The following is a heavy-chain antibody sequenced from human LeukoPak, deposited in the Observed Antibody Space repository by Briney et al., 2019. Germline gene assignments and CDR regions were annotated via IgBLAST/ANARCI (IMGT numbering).Heavy chain of an antibody. CDR2: IYYSGST. J-gene: IGHJ5*02. CDR3: ARPMGYVVYNWFDP. CDR1: GGSISSSSYY. D-gene: IGHD3-16*01. Sequence: SETLSLTCTVSGGSISSSSYYWGWIRQPPGKGLEWIGSIYYSGSTYYNPSLKSRVTISVDTSKNQFSLKLCSVTAADTAVYYCARPMGYVVYNWFDPWGQGTLVTVSS. V-gene: IGHV4-39*01.